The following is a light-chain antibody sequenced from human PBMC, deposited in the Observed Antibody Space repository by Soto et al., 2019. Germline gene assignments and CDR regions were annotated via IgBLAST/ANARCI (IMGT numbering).Light chain of an antibody. Sequence: SSELTQAPSVSVAPGETASITCGGNNIGMKSVHWYQQKPGQAPVVVIYYDSDRPSGIPERFSGSNSGNTATLTISRVEAGDEADYYCEGWDSSTDHPVVFGGGTKVTVL. J-gene: IGLJ2*01. CDR3: EGWDSSTDHPVV. CDR2: YDS. V-gene: IGLV3-21*04. CDR1: NIGMKS.